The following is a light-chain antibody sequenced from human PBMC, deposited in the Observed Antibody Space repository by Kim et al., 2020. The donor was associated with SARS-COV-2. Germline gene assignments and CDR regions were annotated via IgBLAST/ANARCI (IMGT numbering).Light chain of an antibody. J-gene: IGLJ2*01. CDR2: GNN. V-gene: IGLV1-44*01. CDR3: SAWDDSLNGLL. CDR1: TSNIGSNT. Sequence: GKRVTISCSGGTSNIGSNTVNWYRQLPGTAPKLIMFGNNERPSGVPDRFSGSKSDTSASLAISGLQSDDEADYYCSAWDDSLNGLLFGGGTKLTVL.